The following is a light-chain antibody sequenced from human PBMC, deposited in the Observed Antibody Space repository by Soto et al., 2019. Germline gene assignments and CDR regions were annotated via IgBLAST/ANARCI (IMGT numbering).Light chain of an antibody. J-gene: IGKJ4*01. CDR2: GAS. CDR1: QSVSSSY. V-gene: IGKV3-20*01. CDR3: QQYGNSPPLT. Sequence: IVVPQAPSDLSLSSGAKATLSCRAIQSVSSSYLAWYQQKPGQAPRLLIYGASSRATGIPDRFSGSGSKTDFTLTISRLEPEDFAVYYCQQYGNSPPLTFGGGTKVDIK.